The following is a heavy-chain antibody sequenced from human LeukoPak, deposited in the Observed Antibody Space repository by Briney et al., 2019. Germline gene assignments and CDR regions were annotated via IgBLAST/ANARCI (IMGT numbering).Heavy chain of an antibody. CDR3: AKDVAPDSGWDLDY. CDR1: GLTFSTYS. D-gene: IGHD6-19*01. J-gene: IGHJ4*02. CDR2: IYNSGAKI. V-gene: IGHV3-23*01. Sequence: PGGSLRLSCAVSGLTFSTYSMTWVRQGPGKELEWVSSIYNSGAKIFYADSVKGRFTISRDNSKNMLYLQMNSLRVEDTAVYYCAKDVAPDSGWDLDYWGQGTLVTVSS.